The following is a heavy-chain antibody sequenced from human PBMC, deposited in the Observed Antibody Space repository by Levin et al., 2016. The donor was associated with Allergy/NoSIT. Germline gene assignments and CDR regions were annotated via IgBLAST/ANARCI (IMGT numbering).Heavy chain of an antibody. CDR2: INPNNGDT. J-gene: IGHJ4*02. D-gene: IGHD2-15*01. Sequence: WVRQAPGQGLEWMGRINPNNGDTNYAQKFQGRVTMSRDTSISTAYMEVSRLRSDDTVVYYCARRYCSGGGCYFDFWGQGTLVIVSS. V-gene: IGHV1-2*05. CDR3: ARRYCSGGGCYFDF.